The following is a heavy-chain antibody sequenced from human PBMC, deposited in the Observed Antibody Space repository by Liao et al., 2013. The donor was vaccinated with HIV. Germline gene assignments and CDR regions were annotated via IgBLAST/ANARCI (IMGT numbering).Heavy chain of an antibody. D-gene: IGHD1-26*01. Sequence: QLQLQESGPGLVRPSETLSLTCTVSGGSIRSDTYYWGWIRQPPGRGLEWIGNINYSGSTYYNPSLQSRVTISVDTSKNQVSLHVASVTAADTAVYFCARVQWEPAPNWYSDLWGRGTLVIVSS. CDR1: GGSIRSDTYY. CDR3: ARVQWEPAPNWYSDL. CDR2: INYSGST. J-gene: IGHJ2*01. V-gene: IGHV4-39*07.